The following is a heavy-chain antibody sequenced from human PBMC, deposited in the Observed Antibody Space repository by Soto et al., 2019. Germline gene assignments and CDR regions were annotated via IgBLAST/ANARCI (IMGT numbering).Heavy chain of an antibody. D-gene: IGHD4-4*01. V-gene: IGHV3-9*01. J-gene: IGHJ6*03. Sequence: EVHLVESGGGLVEPGRSLRLSCAASGFPFEDNAMTWVRQVPGKGLEWVSSISWDGGSIFYVDSVKGRFSISRDNAKNSLYLQMNGLREEDSALYYCAKDWDSTSPYHMEVWGKGTTVTVSS. CDR2: ISWDGGSI. CDR1: GFPFEDNA. CDR3: AKDWDSTSPYHMEV.